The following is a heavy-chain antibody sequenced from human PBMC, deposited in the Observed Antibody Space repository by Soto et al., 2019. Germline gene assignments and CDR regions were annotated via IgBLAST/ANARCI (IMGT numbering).Heavy chain of an antibody. Sequence: QVQLVQSGAEVKKPGSSVKVSCTASRGTFSYNTISWVRQAPGQGLEWMGRVIPMVGMSSYAQKFQGRLTIPADKSTNTVYMVLNSLRPEDTAVYYCATNYGSGSTHFDYWGQGTLVTVSS. D-gene: IGHD3-10*01. CDR2: VIPMVGMS. V-gene: IGHV1-69*02. CDR1: RGTFSYNT. J-gene: IGHJ4*02. CDR3: ATNYGSGSTHFDY.